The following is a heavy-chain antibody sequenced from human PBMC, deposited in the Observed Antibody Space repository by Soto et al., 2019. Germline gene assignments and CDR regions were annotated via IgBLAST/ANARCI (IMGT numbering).Heavy chain of an antibody. Sequence: GGSLRLSCVASGFTVSNNYMSWVRQAPGRGLEWVSAISNTGSTYYAGSVKGRFTISRDNAKNSLYLQMNSLRAEDTAVYYCARELAAAGSFDYWGQGTLVTVSS. V-gene: IGHV3-66*01. D-gene: IGHD6-13*01. CDR3: ARELAAAGSFDY. J-gene: IGHJ4*02. CDR2: ISNTGST. CDR1: GFTVSNNY.